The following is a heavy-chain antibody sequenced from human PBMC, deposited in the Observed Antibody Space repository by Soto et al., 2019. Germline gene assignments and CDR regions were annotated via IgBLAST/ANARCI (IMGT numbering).Heavy chain of an antibody. Sequence: GGSLRLSCAASGFTFSSYWMSWVRQAPGKGLEWVANIKQDGSEKYYVDSVKGRFTISRDNAKNSLYLQMNSLRAEDTAVYYCARDTLVYYYDSSGYYSPWGQGTLVTVSS. D-gene: IGHD3-22*01. CDR2: IKQDGSEK. CDR3: ARDTLVYYYDSSGYYSP. V-gene: IGHV3-7*01. CDR1: GFTFSSYW. J-gene: IGHJ5*02.